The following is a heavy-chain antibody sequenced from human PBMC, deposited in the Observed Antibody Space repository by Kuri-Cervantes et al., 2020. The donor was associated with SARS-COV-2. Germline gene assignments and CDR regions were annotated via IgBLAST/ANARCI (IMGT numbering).Heavy chain of an antibody. CDR3: ANGGYTYADDAFDV. CDR2: TSASGGKA. D-gene: IGHD5-18*01. V-gene: IGHV3-23*01. Sequence: GESLKISCAASGFTFSTYALSWVRQGPGKGLEWVSTTSASGGKAYYADSVKGRFTISRDNSQNTLYLQMYSLRAEDTAVYYCANGGYTYADDAFDVWGQGTVVTVSS. CDR1: GFTFSTYA. J-gene: IGHJ3*01.